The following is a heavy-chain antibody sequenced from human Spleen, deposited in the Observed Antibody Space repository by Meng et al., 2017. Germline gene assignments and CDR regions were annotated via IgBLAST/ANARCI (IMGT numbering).Heavy chain of an antibody. V-gene: IGHV4-4*02. D-gene: IGHD3-3*01. CDR1: GDSISSSDW. J-gene: IGHJ2*01. CDR2: IYRSGST. Sequence: QGPLRVSGPGLVRPSETLSLSCTVSGDSISSSDWWSWVRQPPGKGLEWIADIYRSGSTNYNPSLKSRVTISVDKSKNQFSLKLSSVTAADTAVYYCARSDFWSGYKGRVWYFDLWGRGTLVTVSS. CDR3: ARSDFWSGYKGRVWYFDL.